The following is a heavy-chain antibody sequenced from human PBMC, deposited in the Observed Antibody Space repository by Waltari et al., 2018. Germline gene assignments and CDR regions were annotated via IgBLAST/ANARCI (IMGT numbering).Heavy chain of an antibody. J-gene: IGHJ3*02. D-gene: IGHD7-27*01. CDR2: IKNKIDGGTI. CDR1: GFRFSNAW. CDR3: TTRTWADGFDI. V-gene: IGHV3-15*02. Sequence: EVLLVEAGGSLVKPGRSLRLYCAGSGFRFSNAWMNWVGQAPGKGLEWVVRIKNKIDGGTIDYAAPLKGRFTISRDDSKNTLYRQMNSLKIEDTAVYYCTTRTWADGFDIWGQGTMVTVSS.